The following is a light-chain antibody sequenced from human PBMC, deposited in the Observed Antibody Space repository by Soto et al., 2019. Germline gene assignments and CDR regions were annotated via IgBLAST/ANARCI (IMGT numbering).Light chain of an antibody. CDR2: KAS. J-gene: IGKJ1*01. V-gene: IGKV1D-8*03. CDR1: QGISSY. CDR3: QQYNSYSTFGPST. Sequence: VIWMTQSPSLLSASTGDRVTISCRMSQGISSYLAWYQQKPGKPPTLLIYKASTLACGVPSGFSGSGFGTDFTTTITSMQPDHFATYYGQQYNSYSTFGPSTFGQGTKVDIK.